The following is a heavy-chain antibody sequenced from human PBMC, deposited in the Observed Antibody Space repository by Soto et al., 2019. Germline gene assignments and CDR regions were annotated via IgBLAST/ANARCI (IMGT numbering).Heavy chain of an antibody. Sequence: SDTLSLTCTVSVFSIRSYYLSWFRQPPGKGLEWIGYIYYTGSTYYNPSLKSRVTIPVDTSKHQFSLKLSSVTAADTAVYYCARWYYYDSSGYPTTHYWGQGTLVTVSS. D-gene: IGHD3-22*01. V-gene: IGHV4-59*08. CDR3: ARWYYYDSSGYPTTHY. J-gene: IGHJ4*02. CDR2: IYYTGST. CDR1: VFSIRSYY.